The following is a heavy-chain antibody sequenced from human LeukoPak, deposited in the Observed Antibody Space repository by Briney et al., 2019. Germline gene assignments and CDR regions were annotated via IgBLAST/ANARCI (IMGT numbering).Heavy chain of an antibody. Sequence: ASVKISCKASGYTFTGYYMHWVRQAPGQGLEWMGWINPNSGGTNYAQKFQGWVTMTRDTSISTAYMELSRLRSDDTAVYYCARADILTGPLDYWGQGTLVTVSS. J-gene: IGHJ4*02. V-gene: IGHV1-2*04. CDR2: INPNSGGT. CDR1: GYTFTGYY. D-gene: IGHD3-9*01. CDR3: ARADILTGPLDY.